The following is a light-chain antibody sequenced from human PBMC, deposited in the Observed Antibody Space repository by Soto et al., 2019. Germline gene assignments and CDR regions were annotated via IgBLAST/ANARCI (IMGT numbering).Light chain of an antibody. CDR3: TQGTHWPRT. V-gene: IGKV2-30*01. CDR1: KSLVYSDGNTH. J-gene: IGKJ1*01. CDR2: RVS. Sequence: DVVLTQSPLSLPVNFGQPASISCRSSKSLVYSDGNTHLSWFHQRPGQSPRRLIYRVSSRDSWVPDRFRGSGSGTDFTLEISRVEAEDVGIYFCTQGTHWPRTFGQGTKVDVK.